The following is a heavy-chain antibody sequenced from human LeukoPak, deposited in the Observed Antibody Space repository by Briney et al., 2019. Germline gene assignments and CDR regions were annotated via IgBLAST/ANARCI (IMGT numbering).Heavy chain of an antibody. V-gene: IGHV1-69*04. Sequence: GASVKVSCKASGGTFSSYAISWVRQDPGQGLEWMGRIIPILGIANYAQKFQGRVTITADKSTSTAYMELSSLRSEDTAVYYCAHAYCGGDCYHNWFDPWGQGTLVTVSS. CDR1: GGTFSSYA. CDR2: IIPILGIA. D-gene: IGHD2-21*02. CDR3: AHAYCGGDCYHNWFDP. J-gene: IGHJ5*02.